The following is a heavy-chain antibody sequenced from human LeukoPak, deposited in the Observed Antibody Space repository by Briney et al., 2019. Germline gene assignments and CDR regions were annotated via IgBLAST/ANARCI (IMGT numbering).Heavy chain of an antibody. V-gene: IGHV3-30*03. CDR2: IAHDGVNK. J-gene: IGHJ5*02. CDR3: ARDWGASGWYNWFDP. D-gene: IGHD6-19*01. CDR1: GFTLSSYG. Sequence: GGSLRLSCATSGFTLSSYGMHWVRQAPGKGLDWVAIIAHDGVNKYYTDSVKGRFTISRDNSGNTLFLQMNSLRPEDTAVYYCARDWGASGWYNWFDPWGQGTLVTVSS.